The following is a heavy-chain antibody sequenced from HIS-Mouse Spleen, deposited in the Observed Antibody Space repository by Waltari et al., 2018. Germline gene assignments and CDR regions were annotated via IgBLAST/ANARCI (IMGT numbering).Heavy chain of an antibody. CDR1: GFTASSNY. CDR2: IYSGGST. CDR3: ARLGSTVTTTVDY. V-gene: IGHV3-53*01. D-gene: IGHD4-4*01. Sequence: EVQLVESGGGLIQPGGSLRLSCAASGFTASSNYMSWFRQAPGKGLEGVSVIYSGGSTYYADSVKGRFTISRDNSKNTLYLQMNSLRAEDTAVYYCARLGSTVTTTVDYWGQGTLVTVSS. J-gene: IGHJ4*02.